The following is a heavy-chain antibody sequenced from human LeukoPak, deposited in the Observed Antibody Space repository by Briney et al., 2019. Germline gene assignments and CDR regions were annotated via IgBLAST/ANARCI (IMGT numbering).Heavy chain of an antibody. CDR3: ARGSGYNYGFPDY. CDR2: IYSGDIT. V-gene: IGHV3-53*01. CDR1: GFTVSSDY. D-gene: IGHD5-18*01. J-gene: IGHJ4*02. Sequence: GGSLRLSCAASGFTVSSDYMSWVRQAPGKGLEWVSVIYSGDITYYADSVKGRFTISRDNSKNTVYLQMNSLRAEDTAVYYCARGSGYNYGFPDYWGQGTLVTVSS.